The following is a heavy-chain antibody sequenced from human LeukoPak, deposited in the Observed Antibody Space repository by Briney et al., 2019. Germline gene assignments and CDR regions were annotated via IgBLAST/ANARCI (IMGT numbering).Heavy chain of an antibody. V-gene: IGHV5-51*01. J-gene: IGHJ4*02. CDR3: ARVASLYSSGWLSGYYFDY. Sequence: GESLKISCKGSGYSFTSYWIGWVRQMPGKGLEWMGIIYPGDSDTRYSPSFQGQVTISADKSISTAYLQWSSLKAADTAVYYCARVASLYSSGWLSGYYFDYWGQGTLVTVSS. CDR2: IYPGDSDT. D-gene: IGHD6-19*01. CDR1: GYSFTSYW.